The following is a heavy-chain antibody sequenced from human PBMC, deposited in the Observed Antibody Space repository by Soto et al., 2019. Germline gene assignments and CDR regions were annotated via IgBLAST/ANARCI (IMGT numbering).Heavy chain of an antibody. J-gene: IGHJ5*02. CDR1: GGTFSSYA. CDR3: ARVHTIFGVVIGWFDP. V-gene: IGHV1-69*13. D-gene: IGHD3-3*01. Sequence: SVKVSCRASGGTFSSYAISWVRQAPGQGLEWMGGIIPIFGTANYAQKFQGRVTITADESTSTAYMELSSLRSEDTAVYYCARVHTIFGVVIGWFDPWGQGTLVTVPQ. CDR2: IIPIFGTA.